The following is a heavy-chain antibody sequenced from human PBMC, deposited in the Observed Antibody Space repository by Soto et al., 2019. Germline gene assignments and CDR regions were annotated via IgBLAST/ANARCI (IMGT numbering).Heavy chain of an antibody. J-gene: IGHJ3*01. D-gene: IGHD2-15*01. V-gene: IGHV1-69*01. CDR2: FIPIIGGG. Sequence: QVQLVQSGAEVKKPGSLVKVSCKASGGTFRNLAINWVRQAPGQGLEWMGGFIPIIGGGINAQKFQGRVTITSDESTSTAYMELSSLKSEDTAMYFCARRSVSHSNAFDVWGQGTMVTVSS. CDR3: ARRSVSHSNAFDV. CDR1: GGTFRNLA.